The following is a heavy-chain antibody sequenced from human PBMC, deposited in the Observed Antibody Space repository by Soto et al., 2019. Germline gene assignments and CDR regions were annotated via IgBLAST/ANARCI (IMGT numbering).Heavy chain of an antibody. CDR3: ARAFYYYDSSGYSHIDY. CDR2: IWYDGSNK. V-gene: IGHV3-33*01. CDR1: GFTFSSYG. Sequence: PGGSLRLSCAASGFTFSSYGMHWVRQAPGKGLEWVAVIWYDGSNKYYADSVKGRFTISRDNSKNTLYLQMKSLRAEDTVVYFCARAFYYYDSSGYSHIDYWGQGTLVTVSS. D-gene: IGHD3-22*01. J-gene: IGHJ4*02.